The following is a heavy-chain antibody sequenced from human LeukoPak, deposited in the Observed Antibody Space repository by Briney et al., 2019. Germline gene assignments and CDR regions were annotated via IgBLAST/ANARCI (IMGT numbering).Heavy chain of an antibody. J-gene: IGHJ4*02. Sequence: PGRSLRLSCTTSGFTFGDYAMSWVRQAPGKGPEWVAIISASGGRTYHADSVQGRFIISRDTSDNTVYLHMNSLRAEDTAVYYCAKQRPYYDFWGPFDYWGQGIPVLVSS. D-gene: IGHD3/OR15-3a*01. V-gene: IGHV3-23*01. CDR2: ISASGGRT. CDR3: AKQRPYYDFWGPFDY. CDR1: GFTFGDYA.